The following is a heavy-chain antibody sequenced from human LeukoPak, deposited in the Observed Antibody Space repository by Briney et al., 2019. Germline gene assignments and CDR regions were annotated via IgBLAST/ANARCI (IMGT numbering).Heavy chain of an antibody. CDR2: IYYSGST. D-gene: IGHD6-13*01. CDR1: GGSISSYY. Sequence: LETLSLTCTVSGGSISSYYWSWIRQPPGKGLEWIGYIYYSGSTNYNPSLKSRVTISVDTSKNQFSLKLSSVTAADTAVYYCARVSSSSWYKTYYYGMDVWGQGTTVTVSS. J-gene: IGHJ6*02. CDR3: ARVSSSSWYKTYYYGMDV. V-gene: IGHV4-59*01.